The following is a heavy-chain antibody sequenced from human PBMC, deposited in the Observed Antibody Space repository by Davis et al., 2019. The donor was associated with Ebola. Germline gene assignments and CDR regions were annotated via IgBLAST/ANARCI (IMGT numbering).Heavy chain of an antibody. D-gene: IGHD4-23*01. CDR2: IRSKANSYAT. J-gene: IGHJ4*02. V-gene: IGHV3-73*01. CDR1: GFSLSDSA. CDR3: TSPVGTADY. Sequence: GESLKISCAASGFSLSDSAIHWVRQASGKGLEWVGRIRSKANSYATAYAASVKGRFTISRDDSKNTAYLQMNSLKTEDTAVYYCTSPVGTADYWGQGTLVTVSS.